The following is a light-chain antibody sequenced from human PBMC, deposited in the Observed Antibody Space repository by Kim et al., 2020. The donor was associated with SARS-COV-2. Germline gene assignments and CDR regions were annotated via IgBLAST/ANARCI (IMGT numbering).Light chain of an antibody. CDR3: QAWDSSTNV. CDR2: QDT. CDR1: KLGDKY. J-gene: IGLJ1*01. Sequence: VSPGQTASMTCTGDKLGDKYACWYQQKPGQSPVLVIYQDTKRPSGIPERFSGSNSGNTATLTISGTQAMDEADYYCQAWDSSTNVFGTGTKVTVL. V-gene: IGLV3-1*01.